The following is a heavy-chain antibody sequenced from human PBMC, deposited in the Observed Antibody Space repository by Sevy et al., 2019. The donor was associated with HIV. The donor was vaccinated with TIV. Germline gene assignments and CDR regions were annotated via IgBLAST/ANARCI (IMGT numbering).Heavy chain of an antibody. CDR3: ARGVARALFDY. CDR1: GFTVSSNY. D-gene: IGHD2-15*01. CDR2: IYSGGSA. V-gene: IGHV3-53*01. Sequence: GGSLRLSCAASGFTVSSNYMSWVRQAPGKGLEWVSVIYSGGSAYYADSVKGRFTISRDNSKNTRYLQMNSLRAEDTAVYYCARGVARALFDYWGQGTLVTVSS. J-gene: IGHJ4*02.